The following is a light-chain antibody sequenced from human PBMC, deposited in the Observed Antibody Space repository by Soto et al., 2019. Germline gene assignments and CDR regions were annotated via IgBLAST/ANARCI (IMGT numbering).Light chain of an antibody. Sequence: EIVMTQSPATLSVSPGERATLSCRASQSVSSNLAWYQQKPGQAPRLLIYGASTRATGIPARFSGSGSGTEFTLTIGRLQSEAFAVYYCQQYTNWPLLTFGGGTKVEIK. CDR1: QSVSSN. CDR3: QQYTNWPLLT. J-gene: IGKJ4*01. CDR2: GAS. V-gene: IGKV3-15*01.